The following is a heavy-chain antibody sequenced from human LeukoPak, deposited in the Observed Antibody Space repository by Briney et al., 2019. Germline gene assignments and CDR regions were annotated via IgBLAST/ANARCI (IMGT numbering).Heavy chain of an antibody. CDR2: ISSSSVYK. V-gene: IGHV3-21*01. D-gene: IGHD6-13*01. J-gene: IGHJ4*02. CDR3: ARDEGSNWLRYHLAY. CDR1: GSPLTGYS. Sequence: GGSLRLSCAASGSPLTGYSMNWVRQAPGKGLEWVSSISSSSVYKYYADSVKGRFTISRDNAKNSLYLQMDSLRAEDTAVYYRARDEGSNWLRYHLAYWGLGTLVTVSS.